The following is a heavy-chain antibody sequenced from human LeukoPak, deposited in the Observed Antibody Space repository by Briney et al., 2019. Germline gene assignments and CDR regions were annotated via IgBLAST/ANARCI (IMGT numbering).Heavy chain of an antibody. Sequence: ASVKVSCKASGHIFSSHAINWVRQAPGQGLEWMGWISTYNGKTKYAERLQDRVTMTTNTSTSTAYMELRSLRSDDTAVYYCARGIGAAKYFDLWGRGTLVTVSS. CDR1: GHIFSSHA. CDR2: ISTYNGKT. CDR3: ARGIGAAKYFDL. J-gene: IGHJ2*01. V-gene: IGHV1-18*01. D-gene: IGHD6-13*01.